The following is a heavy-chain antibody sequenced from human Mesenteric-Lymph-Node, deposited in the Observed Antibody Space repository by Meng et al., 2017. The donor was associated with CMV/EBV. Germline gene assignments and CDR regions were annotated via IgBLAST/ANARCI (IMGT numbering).Heavy chain of an antibody. V-gene: IGHV3-21*04. CDR2: ISSSSSYI. D-gene: IGHD3-3*01. Sequence: GESLKISCAASGFTFSSYSMNWVRQAPGKGLEWVSSISSSSSYIYYADSVKGRFTISRDNAKNSLYLQMNSLRAGDTAVYYCAKGGFGVVPFHPWGQGTLVTVSS. J-gene: IGHJ5*02. CDR1: GFTFSSYS. CDR3: AKGGFGVVPFHP.